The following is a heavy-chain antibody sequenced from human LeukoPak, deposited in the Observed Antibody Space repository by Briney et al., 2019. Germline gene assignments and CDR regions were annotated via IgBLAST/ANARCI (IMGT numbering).Heavy chain of an antibody. V-gene: IGHV3-23*01. D-gene: IGHD2/OR15-2a*01. CDR2: ISGSGGGT. CDR1: GFTFNNYA. CDR3: ANSFYGF. J-gene: IGHJ4*02. Sequence: GGSLRLSCSVSGFTFNNYAMSWVRQAPGKGLEWVSAISGSGGGTYYADSVKGRLTISRDNSKNTVYLQMNSLRAEDTAVYYCANSFYGFWGQGTLVTVSS.